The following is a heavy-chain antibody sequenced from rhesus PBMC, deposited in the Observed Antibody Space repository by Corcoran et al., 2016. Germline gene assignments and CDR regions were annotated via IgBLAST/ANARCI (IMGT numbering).Heavy chain of an antibody. CDR1: GYSINSGYG. J-gene: IGHJ4*01. CDR3: ARAFGLVSPLAFDY. CDR2: ISYTGSP. D-gene: IGHD3-3*01. V-gene: IGHV4-122*02. Sequence: QLQLQESGPGLVQPSETLSLTCAVSGYSINSGYGWTWIRQPPGKGLEWIGYISYTGSPTDTPSLKSRFTMSRDTSKNQFSLRLNSVTAADTAVYYCARAFGLVSPLAFDYWGQGVLVTGSS.